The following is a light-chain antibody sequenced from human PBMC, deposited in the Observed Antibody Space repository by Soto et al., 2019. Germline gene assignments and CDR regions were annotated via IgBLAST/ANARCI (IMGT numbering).Light chain of an antibody. V-gene: IGKV3-20*01. CDR2: DTT. J-gene: IGKJ2*01. Sequence: EFVLTQSPDTLSLSPGERASLSCRASQSVSSSYLAWYQQRPGQAPRLLIYDTTSRAAGIPDRFSGGGSGTDFTLTISRLEPEDYAVDYCQHYGGSPPSYTFGQGTKLEIK. CDR3: QHYGGSPPSYT. CDR1: QSVSSSY.